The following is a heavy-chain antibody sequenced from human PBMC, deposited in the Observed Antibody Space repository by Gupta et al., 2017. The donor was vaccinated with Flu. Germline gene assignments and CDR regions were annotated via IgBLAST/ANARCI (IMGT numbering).Heavy chain of an antibody. CDR3: ARRTPNTYGVGGAYDYLDH. CDR1: GGSVSSSPYY. Sequence: QLQLQESGQGLVKPSEPLSLTCTVSGGSVSSSPYYWGWIRQPPGKGLEWIGSLYQTGSSHFNTSLKSRVSMSIDASKTQFSLRLTSVTPADTAVYDCARRTPNTYGVGGAYDYLDHWGQGGLVVVSS. V-gene: IGHV4-39*01. CDR2: LYQTGSS. J-gene: IGHJ4*02. D-gene: IGHD2-21*01.